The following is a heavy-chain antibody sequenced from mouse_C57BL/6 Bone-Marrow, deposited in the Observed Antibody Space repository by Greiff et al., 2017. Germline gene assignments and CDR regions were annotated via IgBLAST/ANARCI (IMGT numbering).Heavy chain of an antibody. J-gene: IGHJ3*01. CDR2: INPNNGGT. V-gene: IGHV1-26*01. CDR1: GYTFTDYY. Sequence: EVQLQQSGPELVKPGASVKISCKASGYTFTDYYMNWVKQSHGKSLEWIGDINPNNGGTSYNQKFKGKATLTVDKSSSTAYMELRSLTSEDSAVYYCAGNCWFAYWGQGTLVTVSA. CDR3: AGNCWFAY. D-gene: IGHD2-1*01.